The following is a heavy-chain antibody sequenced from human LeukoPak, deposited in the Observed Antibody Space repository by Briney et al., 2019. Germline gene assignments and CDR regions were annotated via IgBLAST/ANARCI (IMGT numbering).Heavy chain of an antibody. Sequence: SQTLSLTCGVSGDSMSSSRYSWHWIRQPPGKGLEWIGYIYHGGSTHYNPSLKSRFTLSVDRSKKQFSLNLTSVTAADTAVYYCARMVVDVTRWFDPWGQGTLVTVSS. CDR3: ARMVVDVTRWFDP. D-gene: IGHD2-15*01. CDR1: GDSMSSSRYS. J-gene: IGHJ5*02. CDR2: IYHGGST. V-gene: IGHV4-30-2*01.